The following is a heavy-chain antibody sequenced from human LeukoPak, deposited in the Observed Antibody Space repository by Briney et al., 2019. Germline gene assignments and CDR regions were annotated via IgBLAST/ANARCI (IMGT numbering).Heavy chain of an antibody. Sequence: SVKVSCTASGGTFSSYAISWVRQAPGQGLEWMGGIIPIFGTANYAQKFQGRVTITADESTSTAYMELSSLRSEDTAVYYCAYSSSSVSVEEDYWGQGTLVTVSS. CDR3: AYSSSSVSVEEDY. D-gene: IGHD6-6*01. CDR1: GGTFSSYA. V-gene: IGHV1-69*13. J-gene: IGHJ4*02. CDR2: IIPIFGTA.